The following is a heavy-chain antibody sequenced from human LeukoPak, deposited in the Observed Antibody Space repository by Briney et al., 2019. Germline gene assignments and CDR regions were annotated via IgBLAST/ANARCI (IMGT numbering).Heavy chain of an antibody. CDR2: IYYSGST. J-gene: IGHJ4*02. CDR1: GGSISSSSYY. V-gene: IGHV4-39*01. Sequence: PSETLSLTCTVSGGSISSSSYYWGWIRQPPGKGLEWIGSIYYSGSTYYSPSLKRRVTISVDTSKNQFSLKRSSVTAADTAVYYCARHDFDYWGQGTPVTVSS. CDR3: ARHDFDY.